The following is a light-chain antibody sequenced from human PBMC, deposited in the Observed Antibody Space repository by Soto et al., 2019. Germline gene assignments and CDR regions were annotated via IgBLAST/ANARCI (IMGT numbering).Light chain of an antibody. Sequence: DIVMPQSPDSLTVSRCGMTPINXSSRPSVIYSSNNKNYLAWYLQKPGQSPQLLIYLASNRASGVPARFSGSGSGTYFTLKISRVEAEDVGLYYCMQALQTPNTFGQGTRLEIK. CDR3: MQALQTPNT. CDR1: PSVIYSSNNKNY. CDR2: LAS. J-gene: IGKJ5*01. V-gene: IGKV2-28*01.